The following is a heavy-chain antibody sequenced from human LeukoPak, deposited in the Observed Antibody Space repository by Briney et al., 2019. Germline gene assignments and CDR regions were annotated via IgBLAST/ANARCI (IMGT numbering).Heavy chain of an antibody. D-gene: IGHD2-2*01. V-gene: IGHV3-21*01. J-gene: IGHJ6*02. Sequence: PGGSLRLSCAASGFTFSSYSMNWVRQAPGKGLEWVSSISSSSSYIYYADSVKGRLTISRDNAKNSLYLQMNSLRAEDTAVYYCAALQYQLLSYGMDVWGQGTTVTVSS. CDR3: AALQYQLLSYGMDV. CDR1: GFTFSSYS. CDR2: ISSSSSYI.